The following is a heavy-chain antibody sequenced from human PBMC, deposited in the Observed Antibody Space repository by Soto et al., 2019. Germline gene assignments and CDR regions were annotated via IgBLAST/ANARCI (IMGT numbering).Heavy chain of an antibody. CDR2: IIPIFNSA. CDR3: AREVTVASYSFDF. V-gene: IGHV1-69*01. CDR1: GGTFNNYA. Sequence: QVQLVQSGAEVKRPGSSVKVSCKASGGTFNNYALSWVRQAPGQGLEWMGGIIPIFNSANYAQKFQGRVTITADDSTSTAYMALRSLRPDDTAVYYCAREVTVASYSFDFWGQGTLVAFSS. D-gene: IGHD5-12*01. J-gene: IGHJ4*02.